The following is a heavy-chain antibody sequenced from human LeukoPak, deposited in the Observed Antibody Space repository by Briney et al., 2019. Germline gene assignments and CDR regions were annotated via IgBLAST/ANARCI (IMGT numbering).Heavy chain of an antibody. Sequence: GGSLRLSCAASGFTFSSYAMSRVRQAPGKGLEWGSGITGSGDNTYYADSVKGRVTVSRDNSQNTLYLQMNSLRAEDTAVYFCAKVGLTAKMFQGGFDYWGQGTLVTVSS. V-gene: IGHV3-23*01. D-gene: IGHD3-10*01. CDR2: ITGSGDNT. CDR3: AKVGLTAKMFQGGFDY. CDR1: GFTFSSYA. J-gene: IGHJ4*02.